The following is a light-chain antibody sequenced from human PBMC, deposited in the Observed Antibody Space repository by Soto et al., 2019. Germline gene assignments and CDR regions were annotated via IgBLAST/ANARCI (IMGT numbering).Light chain of an antibody. CDR3: QQYGSSPFT. CDR1: QSVSSSY. J-gene: IGKJ3*01. CDR2: GAS. Sequence: EIVLTQSPGTLSLSPGERATLSCRASQSVSSSYLAWYQQKPGQAPRLLIYGASSRATGIPPRFSGSGSGTAFSLTISRLEPEDFAVYYCQQYGSSPFTFGPGTKVDIK. V-gene: IGKV3-20*01.